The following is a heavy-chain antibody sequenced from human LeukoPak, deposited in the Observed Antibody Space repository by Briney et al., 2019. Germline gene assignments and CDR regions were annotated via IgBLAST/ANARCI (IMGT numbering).Heavy chain of an antibody. CDR2: INHSGST. J-gene: IGHJ1*01. D-gene: IGHD6-19*01. V-gene: IGHV4-34*01. Sequence: SETLSLTCAVYGGSFSGYYWSWIRQPPGKGLEWIGEINHSGSTNYNPSLKSRVTISVDTSKNQFSLKLSSVTAADTAVYYCARGIAVAGPPRRHAYFQHWGQGTLVTVSS. CDR3: ARGIAVAGPPRRHAYFQH. CDR1: GGSFSGYY.